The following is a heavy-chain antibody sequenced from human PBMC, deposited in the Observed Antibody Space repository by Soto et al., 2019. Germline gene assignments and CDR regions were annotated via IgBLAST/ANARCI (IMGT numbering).Heavy chain of an antibody. J-gene: IGHJ4*02. V-gene: IGHV1-69*01. CDR3: ARVAGGIAAAGTPYYFDY. CDR1: GGTFSSYA. D-gene: IGHD6-13*01. CDR2: IIPIFGTA. Sequence: QVQLVQSGAEVKKPGSSVKVSCKASGGTFSSYAISWVRQAPGQGLEWMGGIIPIFGTANYAQKFQGRVTITADESTSTAYMELSSLRSEDTAVYYCARVAGGIAAAGTPYYFDYWGQGTLVTVSS.